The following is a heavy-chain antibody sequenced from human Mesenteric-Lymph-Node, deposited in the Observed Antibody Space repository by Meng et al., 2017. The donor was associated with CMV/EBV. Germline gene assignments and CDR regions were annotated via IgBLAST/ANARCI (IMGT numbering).Heavy chain of an antibody. D-gene: IGHD6-13*01. Sequence: GESLKISCAASGFTFSRYGMEWVRQAPGKGLEWVAFIRYDGSNKYYADSVKGRFTISRDNSKDTLYLQMNSLRAEDTAVYYCAKDDKMAATAFDFWGRGTLVTVSS. CDR3: AKDDKMAATAFDF. CDR1: GFTFSRYG. J-gene: IGHJ4*02. CDR2: IRYDGSNK. V-gene: IGHV3-30*02.